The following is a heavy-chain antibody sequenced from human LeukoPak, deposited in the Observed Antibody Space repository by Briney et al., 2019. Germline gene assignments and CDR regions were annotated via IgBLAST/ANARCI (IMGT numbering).Heavy chain of an antibody. CDR3: AKSGGLAAAGLGY. J-gene: IGHJ4*02. D-gene: IGHD6-13*01. V-gene: IGHV3-30*18. Sequence: GRSLRLSCAASGFTFSRYGMHWVRQAPDKGLEWVAVISYDGSNKYYADSVKGRFTISRDNSKNTLYLQMNSPRPEDTAVYYCAKSGGLAAAGLGYWGQGTLVTVSS. CDR2: ISYDGSNK. CDR1: GFTFSRYG.